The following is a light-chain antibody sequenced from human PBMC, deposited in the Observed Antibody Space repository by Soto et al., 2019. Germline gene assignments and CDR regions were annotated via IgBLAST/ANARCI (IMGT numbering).Light chain of an antibody. V-gene: IGLV2-14*03. J-gene: IGLJ1*01. Sequence: QSALTQPASVSGSPGQSITISCTGTSSDVGAYNYVSWYQQHPGKAPKLIIYDVSTRPSGISNRFSGSKSGNTASLTISGLKAEDEADYYCSSYLSSQTYVFGTGTKVTVL. CDR1: SSDVGAYNY. CDR3: SSYLSSQTYV. CDR2: DVS.